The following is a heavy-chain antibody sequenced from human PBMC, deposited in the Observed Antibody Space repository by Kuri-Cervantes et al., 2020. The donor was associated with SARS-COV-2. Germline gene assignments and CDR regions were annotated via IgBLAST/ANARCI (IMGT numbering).Heavy chain of an antibody. V-gene: IGHV3-30*02. Sequence: GESLKISCAASGFTFSSYGMHWVRQAPGKGLEWVAFIRYDGSNKYYADSVKGRFTISRDNSKDTLYVQMNSLRAEDTATYYCARDSERHGDDAFDMWGQGTMVTVSS. CDR1: GFTFSSYG. CDR2: IRYDGSNK. D-gene: IGHD7-27*01. J-gene: IGHJ3*02. CDR3: ARDSERHGDDAFDM.